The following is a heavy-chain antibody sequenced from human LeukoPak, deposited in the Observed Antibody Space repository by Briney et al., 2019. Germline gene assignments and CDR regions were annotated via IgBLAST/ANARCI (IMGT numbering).Heavy chain of an antibody. CDR3: AKESRVRGVSVRESHYHYYYGMDV. J-gene: IGHJ6*02. V-gene: IGHV4-4*07. Sequence: SETLSLTCSVSGGSINNFHWTWIRQPAGKGLEWIGRIYSNGDTNYTPSLKSRLTWSVDTSKNQFSLKLSSVTAADTALYFCAKESRVRGVSVRESHYHYYYGMDVWGRGTTVTVSS. D-gene: IGHD3-10*01. CDR2: IYSNGDT. CDR1: GGSINNFH.